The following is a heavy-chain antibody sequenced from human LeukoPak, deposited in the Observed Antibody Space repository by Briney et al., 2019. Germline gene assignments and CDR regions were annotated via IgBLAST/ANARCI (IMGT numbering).Heavy chain of an antibody. CDR2: ISSSSSYI. Sequence: GGSLRLSCAASGFTFSSYSMTWVRQAPGKGLEWVSSISSSSSYIYYADSVKGRFTISRDNAKNSLYLQMNSLRAEGTAVYYCAREDYDSSGYYDYWGQGTLVTVSS. CDR1: GFTFSSYS. J-gene: IGHJ4*02. V-gene: IGHV3-21*01. CDR3: AREDYDSSGYYDY. D-gene: IGHD3-22*01.